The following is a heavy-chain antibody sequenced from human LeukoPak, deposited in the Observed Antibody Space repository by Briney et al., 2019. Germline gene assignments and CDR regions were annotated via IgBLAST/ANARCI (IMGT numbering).Heavy chain of an antibody. CDR2: ISYDGSNK. Sequence: GGSLRLSCAASGFTFSSYAMSWVRQAPGKGLEWVAVISYDGSNKYYADSVKGRFTISRDNSKNTLYLQMNSLRAEDTAVYYCARGQNIPAWGQGTLVTVSS. J-gene: IGHJ4*02. V-gene: IGHV3-30*14. CDR1: GFTFSSYA. D-gene: IGHD1/OR15-1a*01. CDR3: ARGQNIPA.